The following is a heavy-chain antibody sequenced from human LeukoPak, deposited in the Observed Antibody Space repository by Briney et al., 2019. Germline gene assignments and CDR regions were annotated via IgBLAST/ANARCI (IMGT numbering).Heavy chain of an antibody. CDR1: GGSISSSY. CDR2: IYYSGTT. D-gene: IGHD6-6*01. J-gene: IGHJ3*02. CDR3: VRDRSSSHAFDI. Sequence: PSETLSLTCTVSGGSISSSYWSWIRQPPGKGLEWIGYIYYSGTTNYNPSLKSRFTISVDTSKNQFSLKLTSVTAADTAVYYCVRDRSSSHAFDIWGRGTMVTVSS. V-gene: IGHV4-59*01.